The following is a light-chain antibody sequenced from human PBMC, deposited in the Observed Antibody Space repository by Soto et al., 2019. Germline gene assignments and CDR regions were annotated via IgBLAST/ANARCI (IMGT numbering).Light chain of an antibody. J-gene: IGLJ1*01. CDR2: EVS. V-gene: IGLV2-8*01. CDR1: SNDVGGYNF. Sequence: QSEVGHPGSECGSRGPTVIHTCTGTSNDVGGYNFVSWYQHHPGKAPKLMIYEVSKRPSGVPDRFSGSKSGNTASLTVSGLQAEDEADYYCSSYAGNDNFGVFGTGTKVTVL. CDR3: SSYAGNDNFGV.